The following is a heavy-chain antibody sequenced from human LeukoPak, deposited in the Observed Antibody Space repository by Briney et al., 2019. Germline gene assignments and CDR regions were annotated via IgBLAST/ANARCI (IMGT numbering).Heavy chain of an antibody. CDR1: GFTFSSYS. CDR2: ISSSSSYI. D-gene: IGHD2-15*01. Sequence: NAGGSLRLSCAASGFTFSSYSMNWVRQAPGKGLEWVSSISSSSSYIYYADSVKGRFTISRDNAKNSLYLQMNSLRAEDTAVYYCARGVYCSGGSCYFPTVISYWGQGTLVTVSS. J-gene: IGHJ4*02. CDR3: ARGVYCSGGSCYFPTVISY. V-gene: IGHV3-21*01.